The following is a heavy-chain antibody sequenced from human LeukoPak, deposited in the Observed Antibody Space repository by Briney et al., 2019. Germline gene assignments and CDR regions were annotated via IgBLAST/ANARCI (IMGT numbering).Heavy chain of an antibody. CDR3: AKERVRGYSYGNEVYDY. V-gene: IGHV3-30*02. J-gene: IGHJ4*02. Sequence: GGSLRLSCAASGFTFSSYGMHWVRQAPGKGLEWVAFIRYDGSNKYYADSVKGRFTISRDNSKNTLYLQMNSLRAEDTAVYYCAKERVRGYSYGNEVYDYWGQGTLVTVSS. CDR1: GFTFSSYG. D-gene: IGHD5-18*01. CDR2: IRYDGSNK.